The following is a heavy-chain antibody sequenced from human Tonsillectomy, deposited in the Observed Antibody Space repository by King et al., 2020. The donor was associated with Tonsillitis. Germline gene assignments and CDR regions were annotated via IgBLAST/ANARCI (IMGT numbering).Heavy chain of an antibody. CDR1: GGTFSSYA. D-gene: IGHD3-10*01. J-gene: IGHJ4*02. Sequence: VQLVESGAEVNKPGSSVKVSCKASGGTFSSYAISWVRQAPGQGLEWMGGIIPIFGTANYAQKFQGRVTITADESTSTAYMELSSLRSEDTAVYYCARGWDGSGSYYNVPAYYWGEGTLVTVSS. CDR3: ARGWDGSGSYYNVPAYY. V-gene: IGHV1-69*01. CDR2: IIPIFGTA.